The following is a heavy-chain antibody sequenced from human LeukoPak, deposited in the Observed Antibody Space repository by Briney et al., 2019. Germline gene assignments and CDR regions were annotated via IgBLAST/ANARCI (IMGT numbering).Heavy chain of an antibody. CDR3: ARDRGGGLDV. CDR2: INWNGGST. V-gene: IGHV3-20*04. Sequence: GGSLRLSCAASGFTFDDYGMSWVRQAPGKGLEWVSGINWNGGSTGYADSVKGRFTISRDNSKNTLSLQMDSLRAEDTALYFCARDRGGGLDVWGQGTTVTVSS. D-gene: IGHD2-15*01. CDR1: GFTFDDYG. J-gene: IGHJ6*02.